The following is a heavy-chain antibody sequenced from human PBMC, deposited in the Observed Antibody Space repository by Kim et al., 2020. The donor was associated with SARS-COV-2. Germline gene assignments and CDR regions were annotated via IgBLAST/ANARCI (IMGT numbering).Heavy chain of an antibody. CDR1: GFTFHNHA. CDR2: IFWNGGGT. V-gene: IGHV3-9*01. J-gene: IGHJ6*02. Sequence: GGSLRLSCVVSGFTFHNHAMHWVRQAPGKGLEWVAGIFWNGGGTGYADSVRGRFTISRDIAQISLYLQMNSLRTEDTALYFCVQDVLAGGADVWGQGTTV. D-gene: IGHD6-25*01. CDR3: VQDVLAGGADV.